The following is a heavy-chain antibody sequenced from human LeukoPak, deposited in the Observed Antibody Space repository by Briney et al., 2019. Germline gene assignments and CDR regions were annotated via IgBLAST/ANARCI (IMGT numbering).Heavy chain of an antibody. CDR2: ISGSGAST. CDR3: AKENSSGWYVAEYFQH. D-gene: IGHD6-19*01. J-gene: IGHJ1*01. V-gene: IGHV3-23*01. CDR1: GFTFSSYA. Sequence: PGGSLRLSCAASGFTFSSYAMSWVRQAPGRGLEWVSAISGSGASTYYGDSVKGRFTIARDNSKNTLYLQMNSLRAEDTAVYYCAKENSSGWYVAEYFQHWGQGTLVTVSS.